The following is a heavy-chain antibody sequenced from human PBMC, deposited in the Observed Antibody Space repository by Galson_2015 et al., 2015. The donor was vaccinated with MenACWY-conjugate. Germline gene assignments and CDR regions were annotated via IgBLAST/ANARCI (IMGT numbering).Heavy chain of an antibody. CDR2: ISAYNGNT. V-gene: IGHV1-18*04. J-gene: IGHJ4*02. Sequence: SVKVSCKASGYTFTSYGISWVRQAPGQGLEWMGWISAYNGNTNYAQKLQGRVAMTTDTSTSTAYMELRSLRSDDTAVYYCARDAPSYRNGWLQSQFDYWGQGTLVTVSS. CDR1: GYTFTSYG. D-gene: IGHD5-24*01. CDR3: ARDAPSYRNGWLQSQFDY.